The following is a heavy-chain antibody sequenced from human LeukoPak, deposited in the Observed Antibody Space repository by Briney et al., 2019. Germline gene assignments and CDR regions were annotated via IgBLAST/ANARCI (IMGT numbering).Heavy chain of an antibody. Sequence: GGSLRLSCAASGFTFSSYGMHWVRQAPGKGLEWVAFIRYDGRNKYYADSVKGRFTISRDNSKNTLYLQMNSLRAEDTAVYYCARGGVAFDAFDIWGQGTMVTVSS. J-gene: IGHJ3*02. D-gene: IGHD5-12*01. CDR2: IRYDGRNK. V-gene: IGHV3-30*02. CDR3: ARGGVAFDAFDI. CDR1: GFTFSSYG.